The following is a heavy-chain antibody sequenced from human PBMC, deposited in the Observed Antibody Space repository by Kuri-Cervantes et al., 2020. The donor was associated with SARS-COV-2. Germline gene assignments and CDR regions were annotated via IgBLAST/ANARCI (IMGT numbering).Heavy chain of an antibody. Sequence: SETLSLTCTVSGGSISSYYWSWIRQPAGKGLEWIGRIYTSGSTNYNPSFKSRVTMSVDTSKNQSSLKLGSLTAADTAVYYCARSVGTIFGVVIWESRSYYGMDVWGQRTTVTVSS. J-gene: IGHJ6*02. CDR3: ARSVGTIFGVVIWESRSYYGMDV. CDR2: IYTSGST. V-gene: IGHV4-4*07. CDR1: GGSISSYY. D-gene: IGHD3-3*01.